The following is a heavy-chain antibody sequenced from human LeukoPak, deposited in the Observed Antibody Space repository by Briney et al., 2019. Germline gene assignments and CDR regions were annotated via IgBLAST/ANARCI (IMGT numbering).Heavy chain of an antibody. CDR3: ARYQGYYASRYYFDY. J-gene: IGHJ4*02. D-gene: IGHD3-10*01. Sequence: ASVKVSCKASGYTFTSYAISWVRQPPGQGLEWMGWTITYNDNTNYAQNHQGRVTMTTDTSTSTAYMELRSLRSDDTAVYYCARYQGYYASRYYFDYWGQGTLVTVSS. V-gene: IGHV1-18*01. CDR1: GYTFTSYA. CDR2: TITYNDNT.